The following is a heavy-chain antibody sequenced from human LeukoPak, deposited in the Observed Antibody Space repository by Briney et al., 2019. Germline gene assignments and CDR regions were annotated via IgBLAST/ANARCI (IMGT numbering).Heavy chain of an antibody. CDR1: GGSISSYY. J-gene: IGHJ3*02. CDR2: IYYSGST. Sequence: SETLSLTCTVSGGSISSYYWSWIRQPPGKGLEWIGYIYYSGSTNYNPSLKSRVTISVDTSKNQFSLKLSSVTAADTAVYYCARAYDSSNGDDAFDIWGQGTMVTVSS. V-gene: IGHV4-59*01. D-gene: IGHD3-22*01. CDR3: ARAYDSSNGDDAFDI.